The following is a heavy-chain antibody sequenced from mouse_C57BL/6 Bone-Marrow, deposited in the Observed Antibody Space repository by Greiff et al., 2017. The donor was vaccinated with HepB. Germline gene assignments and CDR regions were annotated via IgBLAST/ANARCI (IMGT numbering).Heavy chain of an antibody. CDR1: GYTFTDYE. Sequence: VQLQQSGAELVRPGASVTLSCKASGYTFTDYEMHWVKQTPLHGLEWIGAIDPETGGTAYNQKFKGKAILTADKSSSTAYMELRSLTSEDSAVYYCTTLGGYYFDYWGQGTTLTVSS. D-gene: IGHD3-3*01. CDR2: IDPETGGT. V-gene: IGHV1-15*01. J-gene: IGHJ2*01. CDR3: TTLGGYYFDY.